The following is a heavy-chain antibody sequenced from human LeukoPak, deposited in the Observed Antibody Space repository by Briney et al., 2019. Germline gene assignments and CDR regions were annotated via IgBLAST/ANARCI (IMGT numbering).Heavy chain of an antibody. CDR2: INHSGST. CDR3: AGQRRTYYYDSSGYYSDY. J-gene: IGHJ4*02. CDR1: GGSFSGYY. D-gene: IGHD3-22*01. V-gene: IGHV4-34*01. Sequence: SETLSLTCAVYGGSFSGYYWSWIRQPPGKGLEWIGEINHSGSTNCNPSLKSRVTISVDTSKNQFSLKLSSVTAADTAVYYCAGQRRTYYYDSSGYYSDYWGQGTLVTVSS.